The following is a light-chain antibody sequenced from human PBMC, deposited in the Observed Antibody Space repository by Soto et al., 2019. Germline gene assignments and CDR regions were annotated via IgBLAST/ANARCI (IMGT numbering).Light chain of an antibody. V-gene: IGKV3-20*01. Sequence: ELVLTQSPGTLSLSPGERATLSCRASQSVSSSYLAWYQQKPGQAPRLLIYGASSRATGIPDRFSGSGSGTEFTLTISRLEPEDFAVYYCQQYGSSPVTFGQGTKVDIK. J-gene: IGKJ1*01. CDR3: QQYGSSPVT. CDR2: GAS. CDR1: QSVSSSY.